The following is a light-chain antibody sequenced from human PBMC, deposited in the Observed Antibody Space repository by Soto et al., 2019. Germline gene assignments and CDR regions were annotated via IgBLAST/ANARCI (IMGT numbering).Light chain of an antibody. CDR1: QSVSSY. V-gene: IGKV3-11*01. CDR2: DAS. CDR3: QQRSNWPI. Sequence: EIVLTQSPATLSLSPGERATLSCRASQSVSSYLAWYQQKAGQAPRLLIYDASNRATGIPARFSGSGSGTDFTLTISSLEPEDFAVYYCQQRSNWPIFGQGTRLEIK. J-gene: IGKJ5*01.